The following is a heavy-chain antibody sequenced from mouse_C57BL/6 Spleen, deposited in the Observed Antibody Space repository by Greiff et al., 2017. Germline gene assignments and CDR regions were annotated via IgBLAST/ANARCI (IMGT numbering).Heavy chain of an antibody. CDR2: IHPNSGST. V-gene: IGHV1-64*01. Sequence: QVQLKQPGAELVKPGASVKLSCKASGYTFTSYWMHWVKQRPGQGLEWIGMIHPNSGSTNYNEKFKSKATLTVDKSSSTAYMQLSSLTSEDSAVYYCARGRGDAMDYWGQGTSVTVSS. CDR3: ARGRGDAMDY. CDR1: GYTFTSYW. J-gene: IGHJ4*01.